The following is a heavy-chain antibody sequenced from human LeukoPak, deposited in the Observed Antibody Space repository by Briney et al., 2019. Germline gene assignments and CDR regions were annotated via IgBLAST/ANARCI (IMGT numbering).Heavy chain of an antibody. CDR1: GFTFSNAW. J-gene: IGHJ4*02. V-gene: IGHV3-15*01. Sequence: GGSLRLSCAASGFTFSNAWMSWVRQAPGKGLEWVGRIKSKTDGGTTDYAAPVKGRFTISRDDSKTTLYLQMNSLKTEDTAVYYCTASPYGSGMTFDYWGQGTLVTVSS. D-gene: IGHD3-10*01. CDR3: TASPYGSGMTFDY. CDR2: IKSKTDGGTT.